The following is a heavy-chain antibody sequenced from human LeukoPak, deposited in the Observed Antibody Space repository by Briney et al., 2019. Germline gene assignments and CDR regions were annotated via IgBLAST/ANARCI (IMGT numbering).Heavy chain of an antibody. V-gene: IGHV4-34*01. J-gene: IGHJ4*02. CDR3: ARATTVTLFDH. CDR1: GGSLNGHY. Sequence: PSETLSLTCAVYGGSLNGHYWSWIRQPPGKGLEWIGEGSESGGTKFNPSLKSRVTISADTSKNQFSLKLSSVTAADTAVYYCARATTVTLFDHWGQGTLVTVSS. CDR2: GSESGGT. D-gene: IGHD4-17*01.